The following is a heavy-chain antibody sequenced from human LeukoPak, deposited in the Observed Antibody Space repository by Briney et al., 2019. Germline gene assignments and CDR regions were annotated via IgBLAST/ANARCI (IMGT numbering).Heavy chain of an antibody. CDR2: IKQDGGET. J-gene: IGHJ3*02. CDR3: ARDLAPVGAAFDM. V-gene: IGHV3-7*01. Sequence: GGSLRLSCAASGFTFSSYWMSWVRQAPGQGLEWVANIKQDGGETHYVDSVKGRFTISRDSAKNSLYLQMNSLRAEDTAVYYCARDLAPVGAAFDMWGQGTMVTVSS. D-gene: IGHD4/OR15-4a*01. CDR1: GFTFSSYW.